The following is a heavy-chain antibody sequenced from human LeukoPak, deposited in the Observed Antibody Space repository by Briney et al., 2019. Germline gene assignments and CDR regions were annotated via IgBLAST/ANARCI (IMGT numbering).Heavy chain of an antibody. D-gene: IGHD2-15*01. CDR2: IYYSGST. V-gene: IGHV4-31*03. CDR3: AAQDVNWFDP. J-gene: IGHJ5*02. CDR1: GGSISSGGYY. Sequence: SETLSLTCTVSGGSISSGGYYWSWIRQHPGKSLEWIGYIYYSGSTYYNPSLKSRVTISVDTSKNQFSLKLSSVTAADTAVYYCAAQDVNWFDPWGQGTLVTVSS.